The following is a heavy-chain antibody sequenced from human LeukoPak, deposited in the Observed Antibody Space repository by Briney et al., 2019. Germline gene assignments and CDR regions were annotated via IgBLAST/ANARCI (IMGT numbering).Heavy chain of an antibody. D-gene: IGHD3-16*02. CDR1: GGSISSYY. J-gene: IGHJ4*02. CDR3: ARLLYYDYVWGSYRYYYFDY. V-gene: IGHV4-4*07. CDR2: IHTSGST. Sequence: SETLSLTCTVSGGSISSYYWSWIRQPAGKGLEWIGRIHTSGSTYYNPSLKSRVTISVDTSKNQFSLKLSSVTAADTAVYYCARLLYYDYVWGSYRYYYFDYWGQGTLVTVSP.